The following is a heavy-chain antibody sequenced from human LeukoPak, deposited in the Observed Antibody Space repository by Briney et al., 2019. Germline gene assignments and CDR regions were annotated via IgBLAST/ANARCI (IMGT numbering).Heavy chain of an antibody. CDR3: ARAPEYYDFWSGYLN. Sequence: GASVKVSCKASGYTFTGYYMHWVRQAPGQGLEWMGWINPNSGGTNYAQKFQGRVTMTRDTSISTAYMELSRLRSDDTAVYCCARAPEYYDFWSGYLNWGQGTLVTVSS. J-gene: IGHJ4*02. CDR1: GYTFTGYY. D-gene: IGHD3-3*01. V-gene: IGHV1-2*02. CDR2: INPNSGGT.